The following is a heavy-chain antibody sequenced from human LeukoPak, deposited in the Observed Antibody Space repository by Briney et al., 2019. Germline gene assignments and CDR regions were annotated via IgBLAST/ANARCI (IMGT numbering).Heavy chain of an antibody. J-gene: IGHJ4*02. CDR1: GYTFTGYY. CDR3: ARVSLFFGVVPFDY. V-gene: IGHV1-2*02. D-gene: IGHD3-3*01. CDR2: ISPNSGGT. Sequence: GASVKVSCKASGYTFTGYYMHWVRQAPGQGLEWMGWISPNSGGTNYAQKFQGRVTMTRDTSISTAYMELSRLRSDDTAVYYCARVSLFFGVVPFDYWGQGTLVTVSS.